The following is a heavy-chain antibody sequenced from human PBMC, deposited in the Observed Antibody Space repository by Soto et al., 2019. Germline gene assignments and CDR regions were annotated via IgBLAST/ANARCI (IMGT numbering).Heavy chain of an antibody. D-gene: IGHD2-21*02. J-gene: IGHJ5*02. V-gene: IGHV1-46*01. CDR3: ARGGDIVVVTAPLDH. CDR2: IKPTGGET. Sequence: QVQLVQSGAEVKKPGASVKVSCRSSGYTFTNYYMHWVRQAPGQGLEWMGMIKPTGGETTYAQKFLGRATMTRDTYTGKLYMELSSLRSEDTAIYYCARGGDIVVVTAPLDHWGQGTLVTVSS. CDR1: GYTFTNYY.